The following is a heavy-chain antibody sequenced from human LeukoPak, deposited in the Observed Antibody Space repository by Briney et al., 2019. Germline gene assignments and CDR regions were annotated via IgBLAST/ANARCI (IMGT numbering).Heavy chain of an antibody. D-gene: IGHD2-2*01. V-gene: IGHV4-39*01. CDR2: IYYSGST. J-gene: IGHJ5*02. CDR3: ALGYCSSTSCNLDNWFDP. CDR1: GGSISSSSYY. Sequence: SETLSLTCTVSGGSISSSSYYWGWIRQPPGKGLEWIGSIYYSGSTYYNPSLKSRVTISVDTSKNQFSLKLSSVTAADTAVYYCALGYCSSTSCNLDNWFDPWGQGTLVTDSS.